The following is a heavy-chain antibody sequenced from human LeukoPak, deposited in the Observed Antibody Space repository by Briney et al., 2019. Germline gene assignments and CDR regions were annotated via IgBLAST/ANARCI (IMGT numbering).Heavy chain of an antibody. J-gene: IGHJ3*02. D-gene: IGHD3-3*01. Sequence: SETLSLTCTVSGGSISSSSYYWGWIRQPPGKGLEWIGSIYYSGSTYYNPSLKSRVTISVDTSKNQFSLKLSSVTAADTAVYYCARRSYGFWSGYSSDAFDIWGQGTMVTVSS. CDR1: GGSISSSSYY. CDR3: ARRSYGFWSGYSSDAFDI. V-gene: IGHV4-39*01. CDR2: IYYSGST.